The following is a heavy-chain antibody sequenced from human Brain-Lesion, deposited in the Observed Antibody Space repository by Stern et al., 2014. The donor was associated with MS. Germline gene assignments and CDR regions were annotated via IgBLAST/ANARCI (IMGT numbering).Heavy chain of an antibody. CDR1: GDSISSGSYY. J-gene: IGHJ4*02. V-gene: IGHV4-31*03. CDR2: IYHSGTT. Sequence: DQLVESGPGLVQPSQTLSLTCTVSGDSISSGSYYWSWLRQHPGKGLEWIGYIYHSGTTFYNPSLKSRVTISVDTSKNQFSLKLSSVTAADTAVYYCARAGMKLDYWGQGTLVTVSS. CDR3: ARAGMKLDY. D-gene: IGHD6-13*01.